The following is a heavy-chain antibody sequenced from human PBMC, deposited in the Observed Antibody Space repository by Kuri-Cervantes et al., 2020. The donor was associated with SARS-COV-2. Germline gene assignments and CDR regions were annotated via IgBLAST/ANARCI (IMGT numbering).Heavy chain of an antibody. V-gene: IGHV1-2*02. CDR3: ARDRTDDSSPPDAFDI. Sequence: ALVKVSCKASGYTFTGYYMHWVRQAPGQGLEWMGWINPNSGGTNYAQKFQGRVTMTRDTSISTAYMELSRLRSDDTAVYYCARDRTDDSSPPDAFDIWGQGTMVTVSS. CDR2: INPNSGGT. J-gene: IGHJ3*02. CDR1: GYTFTGYY. D-gene: IGHD3-22*01.